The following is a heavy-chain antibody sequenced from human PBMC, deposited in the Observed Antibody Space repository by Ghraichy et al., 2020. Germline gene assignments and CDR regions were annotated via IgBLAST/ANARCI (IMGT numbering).Heavy chain of an antibody. Sequence: SETLSLTCTVSGGSISSSSYYWGWIRQPPGKGLEWIGSIYYSGSTYYNPSLKSRVTISVDTSKNQFSLKLSSVTAADTAVYYCARQWGRGSSWYASFQAAWGPYYFDYWGQGTLVTVSS. D-gene: IGHD6-13*01. CDR3: ARQWGRGSSWYASFQAAWGPYYFDY. CDR1: GGSISSSSYY. CDR2: IYYSGST. J-gene: IGHJ4*02. V-gene: IGHV4-39*01.